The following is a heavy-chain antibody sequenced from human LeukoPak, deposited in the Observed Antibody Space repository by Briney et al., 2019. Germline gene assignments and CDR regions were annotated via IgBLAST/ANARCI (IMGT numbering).Heavy chain of an antibody. V-gene: IGHV3-30*19. Sequence: GGSLRLSCVASGFNFGGYGMHWVRQAPGKGLEWVAEKWFDGSNEFYADSVKGRFTISRDNSKNTLSLQVNSLRAEDTAVYYCARGDGYNAPDVTNADYWGQGTLVTVSS. D-gene: IGHD5-24*01. CDR1: GFNFGGYG. CDR2: KWFDGSNE. J-gene: IGHJ4*02. CDR3: ARGDGYNAPDVTNADY.